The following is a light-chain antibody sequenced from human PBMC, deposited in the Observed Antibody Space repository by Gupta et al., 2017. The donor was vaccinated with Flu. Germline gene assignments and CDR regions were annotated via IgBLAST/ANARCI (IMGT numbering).Light chain of an antibody. CDR1: SSNIGHNY. CDR3: GTWDFSLSAVV. V-gene: IGLV1-51*01. Sequence: KVTISCSGSSSNIGHNYVSWYQHHPVTAPKLLIYDNNKRFSVIPDRFSGSKSGTSATLGISGLQTGDEADYYCGTWDFSLSAVVFGGGTKLTVL. J-gene: IGLJ2*01. CDR2: DNN.